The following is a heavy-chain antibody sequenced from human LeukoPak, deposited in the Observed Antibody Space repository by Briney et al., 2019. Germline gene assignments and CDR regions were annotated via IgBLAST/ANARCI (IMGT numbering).Heavy chain of an antibody. J-gene: IGHJ4*02. D-gene: IGHD2-2*01. Sequence: PSETLSLTCTVSGGSISSYYWGWIRQPAGKGLEWVSAISGSGGSTYYADSVKGRFTISRGNSKNTLYLQMDSLRAEDTAVYYCAKDQGVVPAFPYFDYWGQGTLVTVSS. CDR3: AKDQGVVPAFPYFDY. CDR2: ISGSGGST. CDR1: GGSISSYY. V-gene: IGHV3-23*01.